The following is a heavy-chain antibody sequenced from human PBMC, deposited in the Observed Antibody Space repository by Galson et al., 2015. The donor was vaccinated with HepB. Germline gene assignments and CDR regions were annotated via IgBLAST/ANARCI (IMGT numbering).Heavy chain of an antibody. V-gene: IGHV1-24*01. CDR2: FDPEDGET. CDR3: ATAGSQWLARSPFDY. CDR1: GYTLTELS. D-gene: IGHD3-22*01. J-gene: IGHJ4*02. Sequence: SVKVSCKVSGYTLTELSMHWVRQAPGKGLEWMGGFDPEDGETIYAQKFQSRVTMTEDTSTDTAYMELSSLRSEDTAVYYCATAGSQWLARSPFDYWGQGTLVTVSS.